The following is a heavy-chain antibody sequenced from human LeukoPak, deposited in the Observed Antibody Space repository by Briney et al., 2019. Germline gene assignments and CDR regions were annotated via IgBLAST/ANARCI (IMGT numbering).Heavy chain of an antibody. CDR1: GFSVTNNY. CDR2: FYVGGAT. CDR3: ARGDGYNFFDY. Sequence: QSGGSLRLSCAVSGFSVTNNYMSWVRQAPGKGLEWVSVFYVGGATHYADSVKGRFTISRDNSENTLYLQMKSLRAEDTAVYYCARGDGYNFFDYWGQGTLVTVSS. J-gene: IGHJ4*02. V-gene: IGHV3-53*01. D-gene: IGHD5-24*01.